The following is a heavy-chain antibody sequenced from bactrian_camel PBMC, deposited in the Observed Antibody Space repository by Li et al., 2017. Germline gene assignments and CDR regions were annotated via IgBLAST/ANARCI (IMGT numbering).Heavy chain of an antibody. CDR3: QPGLSPRVLAVTSVGSSV. CDR1: GYTFNTYS. J-gene: IGHJ4*01. CDR2: IDTGDGST. D-gene: IGHD6*01. Sequence: QVQLVESGGGSALAGGSVRLSCAASGYTFNTYSWFRQAPGQEREGVAAIDTGDGSTYYLNSVKGRFTISRDNTKNTLYLQMNSLKPDDTACTTVQPGLSPRVLAVTSVGSSVHGARGPRSPSP. V-gene: IGHV3S1*01.